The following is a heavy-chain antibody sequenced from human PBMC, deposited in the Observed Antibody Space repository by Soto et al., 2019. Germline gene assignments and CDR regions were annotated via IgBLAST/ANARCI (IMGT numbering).Heavy chain of an antibody. D-gene: IGHD3-3*01. J-gene: IGHJ6*03. V-gene: IGHV4-31*03. CDR1: GGSISSGGYY. Sequence: QVRLQESGPGLVKPSQTLSLTCTVSGGSISSGGYYWSWIRQHPGKGLEWIGYIYYSGSTYYNPSLKSRVTISVDTSKNQFSLKLSSVTAADTAVYYCARGVRITIFGVVINGYYMDVWGKGTTVTVSS. CDR2: IYYSGST. CDR3: ARGVRITIFGVVINGYYMDV.